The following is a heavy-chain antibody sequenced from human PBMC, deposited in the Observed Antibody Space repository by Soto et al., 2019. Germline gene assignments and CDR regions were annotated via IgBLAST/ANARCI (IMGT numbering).Heavy chain of an antibody. J-gene: IGHJ4*02. CDR2: ISAYNGNT. V-gene: IGHV1-18*04. CDR3: ARALGLIAAAGTYFDY. Sequence: WASVKVSCKASGYTFTSYGISWVRQAPGQGLEWMGWISAYNGNTNYAQKLQGRVTMTTDTSTSTAYMELRSLRSDDTAVYYCARALGLIAAAGTYFDYWGQGTLGTVSS. D-gene: IGHD6-13*01. CDR1: GYTFTSYG.